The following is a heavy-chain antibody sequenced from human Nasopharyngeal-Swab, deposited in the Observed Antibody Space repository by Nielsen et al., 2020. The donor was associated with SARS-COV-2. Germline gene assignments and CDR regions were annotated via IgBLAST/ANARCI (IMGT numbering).Heavy chain of an antibody. V-gene: IGHV3-15*07. CDR1: GFTLSKAW. Sequence: ESLKISCAASGFTLSKAWMNWVRQAPGKGLEWVGRIKSESGGGTIDYAAPVKGRFTISRDDSKNTLYLQMNSLKTEDTAVYYCTTLYPLRYYYYSYYMDVWGKGTTVTVSS. D-gene: IGHD5-12*01. J-gene: IGHJ6*03. CDR2: IKSESGGGTI. CDR3: TTLYPLRYYYYSYYMDV.